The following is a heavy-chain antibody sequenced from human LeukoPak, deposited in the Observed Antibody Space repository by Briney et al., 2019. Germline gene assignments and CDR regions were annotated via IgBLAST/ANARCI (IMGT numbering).Heavy chain of an antibody. CDR1: GGSFRGHY. Sequence: SETLSLTCAVYGGSFRGHYWSWIRQPPGKGLEWIGEINHSGRTNYNPSLKSRVTISVDTSKNQFSLKLSSVTAADTAVYYCARAGDNSGYCDYWGQGTLVTVSS. CDR3: ARAGDNSGYCDY. CDR2: INHSGRT. J-gene: IGHJ4*02. V-gene: IGHV4-34*01. D-gene: IGHD3-22*01.